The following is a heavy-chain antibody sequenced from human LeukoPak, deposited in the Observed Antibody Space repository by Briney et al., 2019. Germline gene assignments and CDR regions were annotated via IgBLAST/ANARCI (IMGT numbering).Heavy chain of an antibody. CDR3: ARAALGVWFGEPLGGPTEY. CDR2: INPNSGGT. D-gene: IGHD3-10*01. Sequence: ASVKVSCKASGYTFTVYYIHWVRQAPGQGLEWMGWINPNSGGTYYAQSFQDRVTMTRDTSISTAYMELSRLRSDDTAVYYCARAALGVWFGEPLGGPTEYWGQGTLVTVSS. J-gene: IGHJ4*02. V-gene: IGHV1-2*02. CDR1: GYTFTVYY.